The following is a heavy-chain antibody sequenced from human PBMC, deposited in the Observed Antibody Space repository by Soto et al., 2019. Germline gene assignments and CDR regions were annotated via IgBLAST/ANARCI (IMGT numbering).Heavy chain of an antibody. CDR2: ISAYNGNT. D-gene: IGHD4-4*01. CDR1: GYTFTNYG. V-gene: IGHV1-18*01. CDR3: ARGLYSKSFRFSGMDV. Sequence: GASVKVSCKASGYTFTNYGISWVRQAPGQGLEWMGWISAYNGNTNYAQKLQGRVTMTTDTSTSTAYMELRSLRSDDTAVYYCARGLYSKSFRFSGMDVWGQGTTVTVS. J-gene: IGHJ6*02.